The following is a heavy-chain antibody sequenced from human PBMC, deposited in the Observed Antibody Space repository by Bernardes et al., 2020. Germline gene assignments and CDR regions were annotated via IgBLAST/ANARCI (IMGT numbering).Heavy chain of an antibody. CDR1: GFTVSSYW. J-gene: IGHJ4*02. Sequence: GGSLRFSCAASGFTVSSYWMSWVRQAPGKGLEWVANINEDGSGENYAGSVKGRFTISRDIAKNSLYLQMNNLRVEDTAVYYCARDLFSGSYNGDYWGQGTLVTVSS. CDR2: INEDGSGE. D-gene: IGHD1-26*01. V-gene: IGHV3-7*03. CDR3: ARDLFSGSYNGDY.